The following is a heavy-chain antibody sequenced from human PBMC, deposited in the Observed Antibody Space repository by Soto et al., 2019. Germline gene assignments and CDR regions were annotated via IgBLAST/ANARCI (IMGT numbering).Heavy chain of an antibody. V-gene: IGHV1-3*01. CDR3: ARGRGYSVGSNGVDV. CDR1: GYTFISFS. J-gene: IGHJ6*02. D-gene: IGHD5-18*01. CDR2: ITAGNDNT. Sequence: QVQLVQSGAQVKTPGASVKVSCKASGYTFISFSIHWLRQAPGQRPEWMGWITAGNDNTYFSQKFQGRVTITRDTSANTVYMEVSSLRSDDTAVYYCARGRGYSVGSNGVDVWGQGTTVIVSS.